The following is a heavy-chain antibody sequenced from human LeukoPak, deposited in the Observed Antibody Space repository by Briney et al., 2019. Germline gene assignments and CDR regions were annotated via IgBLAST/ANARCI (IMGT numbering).Heavy chain of an antibody. Sequence: GGSLRLSCAASGFSFSSHSMNWVRQAPGKGLVWVSLISPDGSNIRYVDSVKGRFTISRDNAKNTLYLQINSLRGEDTALYYCVRGNYFDYWGQGTLVTVSS. V-gene: IGHV3-74*01. CDR2: ISPDGSNI. CDR1: GFSFSSHS. J-gene: IGHJ4*02. CDR3: VRGNYFDY. D-gene: IGHD3-16*01.